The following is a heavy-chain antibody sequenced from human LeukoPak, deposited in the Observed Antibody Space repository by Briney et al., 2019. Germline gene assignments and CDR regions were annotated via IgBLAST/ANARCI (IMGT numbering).Heavy chain of an antibody. CDR1: GGSISSYY. J-gene: IGHJ4*02. CDR2: ICYSGST. V-gene: IGHV4-59*12. Sequence: SETLSLTCTVSGGSISSYYWSWIRQPPGKGLEWIAYICYSGSTNYNPSLKSRVTISVDTSKNQFSLKLSSVTAADTAVYYCARTLRHFDWLSHGEFDYWGQGTLVTVSS. D-gene: IGHD3-9*01. CDR3: ARTLRHFDWLSHGEFDY.